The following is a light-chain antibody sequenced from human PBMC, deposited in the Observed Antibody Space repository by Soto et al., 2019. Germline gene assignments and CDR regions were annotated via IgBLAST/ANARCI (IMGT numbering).Light chain of an antibody. V-gene: IGKV3-15*01. CDR2: GAS. Sequence: EIVMTQSPATLSVYPGERATLSCRASQNVSSNLAWYQQKPGQAPRLLIYGASTRATGIPARFSGSGSGTEFTLTISSLQSEDFAVYYCQQYNNWPRITFGPGTKVDIK. CDR3: QQYNNWPRIT. CDR1: QNVSSN. J-gene: IGKJ3*01.